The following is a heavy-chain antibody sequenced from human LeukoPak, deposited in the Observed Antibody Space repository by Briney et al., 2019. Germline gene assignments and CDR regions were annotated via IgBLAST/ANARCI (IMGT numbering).Heavy chain of an antibody. V-gene: IGHV3-23*01. D-gene: IGHD4-17*01. CDR1: GFSFSSFA. J-gene: IGHJ5*02. CDR2: ITGGHYAT. Sequence: PTGGSLRLSCAASGFSFSSFAMTWARQAPGKGLEWVSSITGGHYATYNTDSVKGRFTISRDNAKNTLYLQMNSLRADDTAIYYCTKDPNGDYIGAFDPWGQGTLVTVSS. CDR3: TKDPNGDYIGAFDP.